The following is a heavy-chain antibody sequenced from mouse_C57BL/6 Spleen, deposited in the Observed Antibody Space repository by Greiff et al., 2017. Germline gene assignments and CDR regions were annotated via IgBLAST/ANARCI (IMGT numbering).Heavy chain of an antibody. CDR1: GYAFSSSW. V-gene: IGHV1-82*01. CDR2: IYPGDGDT. J-gene: IGHJ2*01. CDR3: AGNWDDFDY. Sequence: QVQLQQSGPELVKPGASVKISCKASGYAFSSSWMNWVKQRPGKGLEWIGRIYPGDGDTNYNGKFKGKATLTADKSSSTAYMQLSSLTSEDSAVYFCAGNWDDFDYWGQGTTLTVSS. D-gene: IGHD4-1*01.